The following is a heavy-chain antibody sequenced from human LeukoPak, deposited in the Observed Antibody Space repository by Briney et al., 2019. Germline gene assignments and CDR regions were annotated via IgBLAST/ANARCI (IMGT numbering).Heavy chain of an antibody. Sequence: ASVKVSCKASGYTFTGYHIHWVRQAPGQGLEWMGRINPNSGDTNFAQKFQGRVTMTRETSITTAYMELSSLRPDDTAVYFCARDQGSLSRSWYTGYWGQGTQVTVSS. CDR2: INPNSGDT. CDR3: ARDQGSLSRSWYTGY. CDR1: GYTFTGYH. J-gene: IGHJ4*02. D-gene: IGHD6-13*01. V-gene: IGHV1-2*06.